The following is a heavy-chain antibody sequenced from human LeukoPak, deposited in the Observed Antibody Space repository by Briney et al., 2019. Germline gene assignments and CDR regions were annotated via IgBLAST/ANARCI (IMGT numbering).Heavy chain of an antibody. CDR1: GFSFSASW. CDR2: MSPDGSAI. CDR3: ARDPINGALDI. Sequence: PGGSLRLSCTASGFSFSASWMSWVRQLPGKGLEWLADMSPDGSAIGYVDSVKGRFTASRDNAKNSLYLQMDGLRAEDTAVYYCARDPINGALDIRGQGTLVTVSS. V-gene: IGHV3-7*01. J-gene: IGHJ3*02.